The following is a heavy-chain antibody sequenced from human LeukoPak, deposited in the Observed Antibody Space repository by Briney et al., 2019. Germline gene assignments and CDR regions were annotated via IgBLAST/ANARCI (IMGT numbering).Heavy chain of an antibody. Sequence: GRSLRLSCAASGFTLGDYDIHWVRQAPGKGPEWVSSISSNSDTIAYAEPVKGRFTVSRDNTINSLYLQMDSLRVEDAALYYCLTSSFDHWGQGTLVTVSS. CDR3: LTSSFDH. CDR1: GFTLGDYD. CDR2: ISSNSDTI. V-gene: IGHV3-9*01. J-gene: IGHJ4*02.